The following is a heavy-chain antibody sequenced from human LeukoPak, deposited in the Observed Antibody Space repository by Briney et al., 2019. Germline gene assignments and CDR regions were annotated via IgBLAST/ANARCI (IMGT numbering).Heavy chain of an antibody. CDR3: ARGSAEVAGTIEY. V-gene: IGHV4-59*01. J-gene: IGHJ4*02. D-gene: IGHD6-19*01. CDR2: IRYSGSX. CDR1: GGSINXXX. Sequence: PSETLSLTCTVSGGSINXXXXXXIRQPPGXXXXXXGYIRYSGSXNXXXXXXXRXXXSVDTSKNQFSLKLTSVTAADTAVYYCARGSAEVAGTIEYWGQGTLVTVSS.